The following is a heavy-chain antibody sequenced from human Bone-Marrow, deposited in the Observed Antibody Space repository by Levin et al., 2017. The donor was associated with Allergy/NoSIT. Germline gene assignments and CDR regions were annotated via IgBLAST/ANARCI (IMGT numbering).Heavy chain of an antibody. CDR1: GFSFNTST. J-gene: IGHJ5*02. Sequence: LSLTCAASGFSFNTSTMNWVRQAPGKGLEWVSTIIGGGDATYYADSVKGRFTISRDTSKSTLFLQMVSLRADDTAVYYCSTGDWSWGQGTLVIVSS. CDR2: IIGGGDAT. D-gene: IGHD3-9*01. V-gene: IGHV3-23*01. CDR3: STGDWS.